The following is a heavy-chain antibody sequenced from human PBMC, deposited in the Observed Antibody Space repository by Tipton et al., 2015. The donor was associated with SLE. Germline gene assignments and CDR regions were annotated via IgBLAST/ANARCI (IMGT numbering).Heavy chain of an antibody. D-gene: IGHD6-19*01. V-gene: IGHV4-59*12. CDR2: LDDSGHT. CDR1: GDSLSTSY. Sequence: TLSLTCFVSGDSLSTSYWSWIRQSPGKGLEWIASLDDSGHTNYNPSLSSRITTSIDTPRGQFSLRLSSVTAADTAVFYCAKGSGWYKDWGRGTLVTVSS. J-gene: IGHJ4*02. CDR3: AKGSGWYKD.